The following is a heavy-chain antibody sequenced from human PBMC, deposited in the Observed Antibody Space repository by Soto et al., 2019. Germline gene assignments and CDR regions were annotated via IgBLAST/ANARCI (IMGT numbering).Heavy chain of an antibody. CDR1: GFTFSSYW. J-gene: IGHJ4*02. Sequence: GGSLRLSCAGSGFTFSSYWMNWVRQAPGKGLEWVANIRPDGNERYYVESVKGRFTISRDNAKSSLFLQMNSLRAEDTAVYYCAKESATHYYFDYRGQRTLVTVSS. CDR2: IRPDGNER. V-gene: IGHV3-7*01. CDR3: AKESATHYYFDY.